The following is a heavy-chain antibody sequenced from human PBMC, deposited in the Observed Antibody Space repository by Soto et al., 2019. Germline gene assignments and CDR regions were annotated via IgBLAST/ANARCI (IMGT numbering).Heavy chain of an antibody. CDR1: GSTIDDCA. V-gene: IGHV3-9*01. CDR3: GKDLSPGGLES. CDR2: IFWVGGGT. Sequence: EVQVVESGGGLVQPGGSLTLSCVVSGSTIDDCAMHWVRQVSGKGLEWVSGIFWVGGGTGYADSVKGRFTISRDRAKNSLSLQMNSLRIEDTAVYYCGKDLSPGGLESWGQGTLVTVSS. D-gene: IGHD3-16*01. J-gene: IGHJ4*02.